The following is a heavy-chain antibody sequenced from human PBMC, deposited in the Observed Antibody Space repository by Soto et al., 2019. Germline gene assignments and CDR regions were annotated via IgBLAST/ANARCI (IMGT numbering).Heavy chain of an antibody. Sequence: GGSLRLSCAASGFTFSSYAMSWVRQAPGKGLEWVSAISGSGGSTYYADSVKGRFTISRDNSKNTLYLQMNSLRAEDTAVYYCVKDLGITMIVVAGPGAFDIWGQGTMVTVSS. V-gene: IGHV3-23*01. D-gene: IGHD3-22*01. CDR1: GFTFSSYA. CDR3: VKDLGITMIVVAGPGAFDI. CDR2: ISGSGGST. J-gene: IGHJ3*02.